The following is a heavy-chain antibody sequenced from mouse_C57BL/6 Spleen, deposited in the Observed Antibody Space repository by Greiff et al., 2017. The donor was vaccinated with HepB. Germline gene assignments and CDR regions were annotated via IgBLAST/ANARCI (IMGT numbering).Heavy chain of an antibody. J-gene: IGHJ2*01. CDR3: AKWGDDYGFDY. CDR1: GYAFSSSW. V-gene: IGHV1-82*01. D-gene: IGHD2-4*01. CDR2: IYPGDGDT. Sequence: VQLQQSGPELVKPGASVKISCKASGYAFSSSWMNWVKQRPGKGLEWIGRIYPGDGDTNYNGKFKGKATLTADKSSSTAYMQLSSLTPEDSAVYFCAKWGDDYGFDYWGQGTTLTVAS.